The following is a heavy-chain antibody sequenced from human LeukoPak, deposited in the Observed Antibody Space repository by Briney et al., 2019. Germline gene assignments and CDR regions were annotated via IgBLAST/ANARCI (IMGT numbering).Heavy chain of an antibody. CDR1: GFIFSTYA. V-gene: IGHV3-23*01. CDR3: AKDQRARCRGVDS. CDR2: IIDSGGRT. J-gene: IGHJ4*02. Sequence: PGGSLRLSCVVSGFIFSTYAMGWVRQAPGKGVEWVSAIIDSGGRTYYTDCVKGRLTSSRDNTNNTIYLQINSLRAEDTAVYYCAKDQRARCRGVDSWGQGTLVIVSS. D-gene: IGHD3-10*01.